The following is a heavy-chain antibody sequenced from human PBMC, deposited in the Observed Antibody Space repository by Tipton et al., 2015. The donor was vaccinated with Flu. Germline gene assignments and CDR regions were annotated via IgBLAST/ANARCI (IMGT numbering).Heavy chain of an antibody. CDR2: IYTSGST. Sequence: GLVKPSDTLSLTCTVSGGSISSYYWSWIRQPAGKGLEWIGRIYTSGSTSYNPSLKSRVTMSVDTSKNQFSLKLSSVTAADTAVYYCARDAQEHCSSSSSCSEFDYWGQGTLVTVFS. J-gene: IGHJ4*02. CDR1: GGSISSYY. D-gene: IGHD2-2*01. CDR3: ARDAQEHCSSSSSCSEFDY. V-gene: IGHV4-4*07.